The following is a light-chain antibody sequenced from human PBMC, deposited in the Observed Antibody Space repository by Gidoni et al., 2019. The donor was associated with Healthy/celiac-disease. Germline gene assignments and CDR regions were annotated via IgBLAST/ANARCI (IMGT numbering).Light chain of an antibody. CDR2: AAS. CDR1: QSISSY. CDR3: QQSYSTPWLT. J-gene: IGKJ4*01. Sequence: DIQMTQSPSSLSASVGDRVTITCRASQSISSYLNWYQQKPGKAPKLLIYAASSLQSGVPSRFSGSGSGTDFTLTISSLQPEDFATYYCQQSYSTPWLTSGGGTKVEIK. V-gene: IGKV1-39*01.